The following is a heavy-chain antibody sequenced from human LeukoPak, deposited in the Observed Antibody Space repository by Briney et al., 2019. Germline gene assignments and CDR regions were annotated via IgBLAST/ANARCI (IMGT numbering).Heavy chain of an antibody. CDR3: ARLRAYDILTYWFDP. V-gene: IGHV4-59*08. CDR2: IYYSGST. J-gene: IGHJ5*02. D-gene: IGHD3-9*01. Sequence: PSETLSLTCTVSGGSISSYYWSWIRQPPGKRLEWIGYIYYSGSTNYNPSLKSRVTISVDTSKNQFSLKLSSVTAADTAVYYCARLRAYDILTYWFDPWGQGTLVTVSS. CDR1: GGSISSYY.